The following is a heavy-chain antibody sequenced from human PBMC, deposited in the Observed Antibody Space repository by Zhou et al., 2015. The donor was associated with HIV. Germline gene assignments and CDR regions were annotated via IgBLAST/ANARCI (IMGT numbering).Heavy chain of an antibody. D-gene: IGHD7-27*01. CDR2: MSPTSGNT. J-gene: IGHJ3*01. CDR1: GYIFTNYD. CDR3: ARGVSKWGTXLFDV. Sequence: QVQLVQSGAELKKPGASVRVSCQASGYIFTNYDVIWVRQGTGQGLEWMGWMSPTSGNTGYAPKFRGRVTMTRDTSTDTAYMEVKRLTSDDTAMYYCARGVSKWGTXLFDVWGHGTMVTVSS. V-gene: IGHV1-8*01.